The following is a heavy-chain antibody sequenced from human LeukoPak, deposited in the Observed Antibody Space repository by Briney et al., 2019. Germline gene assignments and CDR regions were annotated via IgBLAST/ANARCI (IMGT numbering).Heavy chain of an antibody. V-gene: IGHV4-59*08. CDR2: IYYSGST. Sequence: SETLSLTCTVSGGSISSYYWSWIRQPPGKGLEWIGYIYYSGSTNYNPSLKSRVTISVDTFKNQFSLKLSSVTAADTAVYYCASLSIAAAGTGWFDPWGQGTLVTVSS. J-gene: IGHJ5*02. D-gene: IGHD6-25*01. CDR1: GGSISSYY. CDR3: ASLSIAAAGTGWFDP.